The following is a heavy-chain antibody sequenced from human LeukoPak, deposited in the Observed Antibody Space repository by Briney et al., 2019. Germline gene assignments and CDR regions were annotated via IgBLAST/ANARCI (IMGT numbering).Heavy chain of an antibody. J-gene: IGHJ6*03. V-gene: IGHV3-21*01. CDR3: ARDHKTTFYMDV. CDR2: ISSSSSYI. Sequence: PGGSLRLSCAASGFTFSSYSMNWVRQAPGKGLEWVSSISSSSSYIYYADSVKGRFTISRDNAKNSLYLQMNSLRAEDTAVYYCARDHKTTFYMDVWGKGTTVTASS. D-gene: IGHD2/OR15-2a*01. CDR1: GFTFSSYS.